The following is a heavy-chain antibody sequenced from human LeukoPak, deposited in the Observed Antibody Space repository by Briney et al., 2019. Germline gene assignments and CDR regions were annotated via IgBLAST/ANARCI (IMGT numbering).Heavy chain of an antibody. D-gene: IGHD1-20*01. CDR3: VPLNWNPPGDFDR. CDR2: ISGSSYYI. CDR1: GFTFSSYS. J-gene: IGHJ4*02. Sequence: PGGSLRLSCAASGFTFSSYSMNWVRQAPGKGLEWVSSISGSSYYIYYADSVKGRFTISRDNAKNSLYLQMNSLRVEDTAVYYCVPLNWNPPGDFDRWGQGTLVTVSS. V-gene: IGHV3-21*01.